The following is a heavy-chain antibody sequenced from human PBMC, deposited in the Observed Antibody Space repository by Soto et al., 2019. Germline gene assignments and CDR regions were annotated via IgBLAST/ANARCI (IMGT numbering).Heavy chain of an antibody. D-gene: IGHD4-17*01. V-gene: IGHV3-23*01. CDR1: GFTFSSYA. CDR3: AKGPPTTVTTGYYFDY. CDR2: ISGSGGST. Sequence: EVQLLESGGGLVQPGGSLRLSCAASGFTFSSYAMSWVRQAPGKGLEWVSAISGSGGSTYYADSVKGRFTISRDNSKNTLYLQMNSLRAEDTAVYYCAKGPPTTVTTGYYFDYWGQGTLVTVSS. J-gene: IGHJ4*02.